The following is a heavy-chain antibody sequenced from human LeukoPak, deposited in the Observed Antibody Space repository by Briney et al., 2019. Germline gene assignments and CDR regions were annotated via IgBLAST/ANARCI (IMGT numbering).Heavy chain of an antibody. CDR3: ARMPLYSYDSSGYFDY. V-gene: IGHV2-70*11. Sequence: SGPTLVNPTQTLTLTCTFSGFSLSTSGVGVGWIRQPPGKALEWLARIDWDDDKYYSTSLKTRLTISKDTSKNQVVLTMTNMDPVDTATYYCARMPLYSYDSSGYFDYWGQGTLVTVSS. CDR1: GFSLSTSGVG. CDR2: IDWDDDK. J-gene: IGHJ4*02. D-gene: IGHD3-22*01.